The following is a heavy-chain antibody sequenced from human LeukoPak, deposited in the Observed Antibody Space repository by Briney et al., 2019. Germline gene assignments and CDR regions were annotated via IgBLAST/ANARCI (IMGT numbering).Heavy chain of an antibody. J-gene: IGHJ4*02. Sequence: GSLRLSCAASGFTLSSYAMHWVRQAPEKGLEWVSTISDSGGSTYYADSLKGRFTISRDNSKNTLYLQVDSLRAEDTAVYYCAKLGGYCSSGSCRDFDYWGQGTLVTVSS. CDR2: ISDSGGST. V-gene: IGHV3-23*01. CDR1: GFTLSSYA. D-gene: IGHD2-15*01. CDR3: AKLGGYCSSGSCRDFDY.